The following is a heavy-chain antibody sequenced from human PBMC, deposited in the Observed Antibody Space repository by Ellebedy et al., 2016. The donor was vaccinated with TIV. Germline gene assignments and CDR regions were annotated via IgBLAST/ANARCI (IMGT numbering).Heavy chain of an antibody. J-gene: IGHJ3*02. CDR1: GFPFETVW. Sequence: GESLKISCAASGFPFETVWMTWVRQAPRKELEWVANINQDGRTTNYVDSVKGRFTISIDNAKNSIYLQLNSLRVDDTAMYYCATDKVCFTFDIWGRGTMVTVSS. CDR2: INQDGRTT. V-gene: IGHV3-7*01. CDR3: ATDKVCFTFDI.